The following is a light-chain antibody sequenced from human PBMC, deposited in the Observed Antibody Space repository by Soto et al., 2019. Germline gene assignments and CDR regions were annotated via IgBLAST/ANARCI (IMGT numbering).Light chain of an antibody. Sequence: QSVLTQAPSVSGAPGQRVTISCTGGSSNIGAGYDVHWYQQLPGTAPKLLIYGNSNRPSGVPARFSGSKSGTSASLAITGLPAQDEAAYYCQSYDNSLGGYVLFGGGTKLTVL. CDR3: QSYDNSLGGYVL. J-gene: IGLJ2*01. V-gene: IGLV1-40*01. CDR1: SSNIGAGYD. CDR2: GNS.